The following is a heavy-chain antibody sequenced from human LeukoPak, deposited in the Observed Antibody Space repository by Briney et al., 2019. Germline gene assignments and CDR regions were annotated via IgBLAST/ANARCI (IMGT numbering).Heavy chain of an antibody. D-gene: IGHD6-19*01. J-gene: IGHJ6*03. CDR2: TYYRSKWYN. V-gene: IGHV6-1*01. CDR3: ARDLPLAVGYYYYMDV. CDR1: GDSVSSNSAA. Sequence: SQTLSLTCAISGDSVSSNSAAWNWIGQSPSRGLEWLGRTYYRSKWYNDYAVSVKSRITINPDTSKNQFSLQLNSVTPEDTAVYYCARDLPLAVGYYYYMDVWGKGTTVTISS.